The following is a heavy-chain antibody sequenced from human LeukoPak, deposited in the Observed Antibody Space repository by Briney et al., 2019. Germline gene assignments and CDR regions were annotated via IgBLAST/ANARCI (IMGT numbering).Heavy chain of an antibody. CDR2: ISSSGSTI. J-gene: IGHJ4*02. Sequence: LSLTCTVSGGSISSYYWSWIRQAPGKGLEWVSYISSSGSTIYYADSVKGRFTISRDNAKNSVYLQINSLRAEDTAVYYCARAGYGDIYYFDYWGQGTLVTVSS. CDR1: GGSISSYY. D-gene: IGHD4-17*01. V-gene: IGHV3-11*01. CDR3: ARAGYGDIYYFDY.